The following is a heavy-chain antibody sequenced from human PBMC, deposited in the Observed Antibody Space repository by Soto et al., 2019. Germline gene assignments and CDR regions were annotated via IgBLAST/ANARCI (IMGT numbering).Heavy chain of an antibody. V-gene: IGHV1-18*01. D-gene: IGHD2-15*01. CDR1: GYTFTSYG. Sequence: ASVKVSCKASGYTFTSYGISWVRQAPGQGLEWMGWISAYNGNTNYAQKLQGRVTMTTDTSTSTAYMELRSLRSDDTAVYYCARDIVVVVAAMSYYYYGMDVRGQRTTVTVSS. CDR3: ARDIVVVVAAMSYYYYGMDV. J-gene: IGHJ6*02. CDR2: ISAYNGNT.